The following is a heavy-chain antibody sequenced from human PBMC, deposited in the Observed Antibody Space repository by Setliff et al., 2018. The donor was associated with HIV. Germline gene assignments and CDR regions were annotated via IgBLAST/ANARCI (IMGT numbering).Heavy chain of an antibody. V-gene: IGHV4-4*02. D-gene: IGHD3-3*01. CDR2: IHESGIT. CDR3: ARAPITIFGVIIIPVYFDY. CDR1: GGSFSSSKW. Sequence: PSETLSLTCAVSGGSFSSSKWWSWVRQPPGKGLEWIGGIHESGITNYNPSLKSRVTLSIHKSEDQFSLKLTSVTVADTAVYYCARAPITIFGVIIIPVYFDYWGQGTLVTVSS. J-gene: IGHJ4*02.